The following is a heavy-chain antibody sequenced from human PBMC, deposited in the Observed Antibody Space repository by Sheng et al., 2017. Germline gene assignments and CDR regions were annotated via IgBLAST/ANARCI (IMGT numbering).Heavy chain of an antibody. CDR2: IYYSGST. Sequence: QVQLQESGPGLVKPSETLSLTCTVSGGSISSYYWSWIRQPPGKGLEWIGYIYYSGSTNYNPSLKSRVTISVDTSKNQFSLKLSSVTAADTAVYYCARGSGYCSSTSCKRAAFDIWGQGRWSPSL. J-gene: IGHJ3*02. V-gene: IGHV4-59*12. CDR3: ARGSGYCSSTSCKRAAFDI. D-gene: IGHD2-2*01. CDR1: GGSISSYY.